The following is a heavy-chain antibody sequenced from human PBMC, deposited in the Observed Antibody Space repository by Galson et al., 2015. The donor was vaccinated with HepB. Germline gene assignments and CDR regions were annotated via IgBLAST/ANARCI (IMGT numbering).Heavy chain of an antibody. CDR2: IYYSGST. CDR1: GGSISSYY. V-gene: IGHV4-59*01. J-gene: IGHJ2*01. CDR3: ARDREDQWLVNVGYFDL. D-gene: IGHD6-19*01. Sequence: ETLSLTCPVSGGSISSYYWSWIRQPPGKGLEWIGYIYYSGSTNYNPSLKSRVTISVDTSKNQFSLKLSSVTAADTAVYYCARDREDQWLVNVGYFDLWGRGTLVTVSS.